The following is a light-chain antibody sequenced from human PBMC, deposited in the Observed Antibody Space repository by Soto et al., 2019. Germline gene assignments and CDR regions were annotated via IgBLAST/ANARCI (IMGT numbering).Light chain of an antibody. CDR1: QSVNSY. Sequence: EIVMTQSPATLSVSPGERATLSCRASQSVNSYIAWYQQKPGQAPRLLIYGASTRATGIPARFSGSGSGTEFTLTISSLQSEDFALYYCQQYNNWPLTFSGVTRVEIK. CDR3: QQYNNWPLT. CDR2: GAS. V-gene: IGKV3-15*01. J-gene: IGKJ4*01.